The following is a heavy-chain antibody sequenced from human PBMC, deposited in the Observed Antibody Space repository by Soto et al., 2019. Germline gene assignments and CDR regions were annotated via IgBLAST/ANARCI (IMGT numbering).Heavy chain of an antibody. CDR1: GGSISSGGYS. V-gene: IGHV4-30-2*01. CDR2: IYHSGST. CDR3: ARGMTTVTTLDY. J-gene: IGHJ4*02. D-gene: IGHD4-17*01. Sequence: QLQLQESGSGLVKPSQTLSLTCAVSGGSISSGGYSWSWIRQPPGKGLEWIGYIYHSGSTHYHPSLSSRVTISVDRSKNQFALKLSSVTAADTAVYYCARGMTTVTTLDYWGQGTLVTVSS.